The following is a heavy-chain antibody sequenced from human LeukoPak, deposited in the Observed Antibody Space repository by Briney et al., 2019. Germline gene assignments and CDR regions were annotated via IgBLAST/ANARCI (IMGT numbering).Heavy chain of an antibody. V-gene: IGHV3-53*05. Sequence: GGSLRLSCAASGFTVSSNYMSWVRQAPGKGLDWVSVIFSGRNTYYADSVKGRFTISTDNSKNTLDLQMNSLRAEDTAVYYCARSPYTSGWYGVGYWGQGTLVTVSS. CDR3: ARSPYTSGWYGVGY. J-gene: IGHJ4*02. CDR2: IFSGRNT. D-gene: IGHD6-19*01. CDR1: GFTVSSNY.